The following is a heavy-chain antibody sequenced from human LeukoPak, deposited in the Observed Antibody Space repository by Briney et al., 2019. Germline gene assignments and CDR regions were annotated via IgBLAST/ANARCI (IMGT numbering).Heavy chain of an antibody. CDR3: ARDRGYCSGGSCYRWFDP. CDR2: IYYSGST. CDR1: GGSISSDC. V-gene: IGHV4-59*01. D-gene: IGHD2-15*01. J-gene: IGHJ5*02. Sequence: SETLSVTCTVSGGSISSDCWSWIRQPPGKGLEWIGYIYYSGSTNYNPSLKSRVTISVDTSKNQFSLKLSSVTAADMAVYYCARDRGYCSGGSCYRWFDPWGQGTLVTVSS.